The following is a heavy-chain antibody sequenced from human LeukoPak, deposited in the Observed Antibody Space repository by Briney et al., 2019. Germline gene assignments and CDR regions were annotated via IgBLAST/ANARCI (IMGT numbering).Heavy chain of an antibody. J-gene: IGHJ4*02. D-gene: IGHD1-1*01. CDR2: ISSSSSYI. V-gene: IGHV3-21*01. CDR3: ARSGFDY. CDR1: GFTFSSHA. Sequence: GGSLRLSCAASGFTFSSHAMNWVRQAPGKGLEWVTSISSSSSYIYYADSVKGRFTISRDNAKNSLYLQMNSLRAEDTAVYYCARSGFDYWGQGTLVTVSS.